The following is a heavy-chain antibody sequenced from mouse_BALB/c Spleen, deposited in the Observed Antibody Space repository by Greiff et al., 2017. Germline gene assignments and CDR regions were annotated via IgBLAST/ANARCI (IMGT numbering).Heavy chain of an antibody. CDR3: ARAGIGTTTPLDY. Sequence: VQLQESGAELVRPGSSVKISCKASGYAFSSYWMNWVKQRPGQGLEWIGQIYPGDGDTNYNGKFKGKATLTADKSSSTAYMQLSSLTSEDSAVYFCARAGIGTTTPLDYWGQGTTLTVSS. J-gene: IGHJ2*01. V-gene: IGHV1-80*01. CDR2: IYPGDGDT. CDR1: GYAFSSYW. D-gene: IGHD1-1*01.